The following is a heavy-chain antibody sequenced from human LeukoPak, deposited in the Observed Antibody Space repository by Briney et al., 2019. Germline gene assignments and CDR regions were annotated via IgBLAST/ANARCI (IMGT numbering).Heavy chain of an antibody. CDR3: ARVHTKWLRFSDFDY. V-gene: IGHV7-4-1*02. CDR1: GYTFTSCA. Sequence: ASVKVSCKASGYTFTSCAMNWVRQAPGQGLEWMGWINTNPGNPTYAQGFTGRFVFSLDTSVSTAYLQISSLKAEDTAVYYCARVHTKWLRFSDFDYWGQGTLVTVSS. CDR2: INTNPGNP. J-gene: IGHJ4*02. D-gene: IGHD5-12*01.